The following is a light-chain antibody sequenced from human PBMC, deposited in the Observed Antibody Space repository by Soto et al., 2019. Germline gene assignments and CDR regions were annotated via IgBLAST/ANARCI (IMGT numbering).Light chain of an antibody. CDR2: DAS. V-gene: IGKV1-13*02. CDR3: QQFITYPLT. CDR1: QDISSA. Sequence: AIQLTQSPSSLSASVGDRVTITCRASQDISSALAWYQQKPGKVPKLLIYDASSLISGVPSRFSGSGSGTDFTITVSSLQPEDFATYYCQQFITYPLTFGGGTKVAIK. J-gene: IGKJ4*01.